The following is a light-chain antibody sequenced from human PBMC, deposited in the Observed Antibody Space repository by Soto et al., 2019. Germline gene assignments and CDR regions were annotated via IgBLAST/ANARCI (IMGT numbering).Light chain of an antibody. CDR1: QNIDSS. Sequence: DIEMTQSPSSLSASVGDTVTITCRASQNIDSSLNWYQRKPGKDPKLLINAASSLQSGVPPRFSGSRSGTDFTLTITSLEPEDFAVYYCQQRNNWPPITFGQGTRLEI. CDR3: QQRNNWPPIT. CDR2: AAS. J-gene: IGKJ5*01. V-gene: IGKV1-39*01.